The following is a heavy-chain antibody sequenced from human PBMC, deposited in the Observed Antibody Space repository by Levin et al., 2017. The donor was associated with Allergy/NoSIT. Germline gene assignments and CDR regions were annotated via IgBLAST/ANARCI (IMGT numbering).Heavy chain of an antibody. V-gene: IGHV3-23*01. Sequence: TGGSLRLSCAASGFTFSSYAMSWVRQAPGKGLEWVSGISSSGVGTYYADSVKGRFTISRDNSKNTLYLQMNSLRAEDTAVYYCAKFGSGWHNNYFDYWGQGTQVTVSS. CDR1: GFTFSSYA. CDR3: AKFGSGWHNNYFDY. D-gene: IGHD6-19*01. CDR2: ISSSGVGT. J-gene: IGHJ4*02.